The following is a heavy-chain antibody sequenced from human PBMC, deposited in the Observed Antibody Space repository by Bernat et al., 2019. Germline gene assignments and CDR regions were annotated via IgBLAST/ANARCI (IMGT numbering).Heavy chain of an antibody. Sequence: EVQLVQSGAEVKKPGESLKISCKGSGYSFTSYWIGWVRQMPGKGLEWMWIIYPGDSDTRYSPSFQGQVTISAETSISTAYLQRSSLKASDTAMYYCARLVRRKQLYNDDFDIWGQGTMVTVSS. J-gene: IGHJ3*02. V-gene: IGHV5-51*03. CDR1: GYSFTSYW. D-gene: IGHD6-13*01. CDR2: IYPGDSDT. CDR3: ARLVRRKQLYNDDFDI.